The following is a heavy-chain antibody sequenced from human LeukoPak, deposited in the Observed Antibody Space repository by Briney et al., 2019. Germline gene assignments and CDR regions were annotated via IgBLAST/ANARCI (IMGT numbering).Heavy chain of an antibody. CDR2: INPSGGST. Sequence: ASVKVSCKASGYTFTSYYMHWVRQAPGQGPEWMGIINPSGGSTSYAQKFQGRVTMTRDTSTSTVYMELSSLRSEDTAVYYCARDLYCGGDCYSGFDYWGQGTLVTVSS. CDR1: GYTFTSYY. CDR3: ARDLYCGGDCYSGFDY. V-gene: IGHV1-46*01. J-gene: IGHJ4*02. D-gene: IGHD2-21*02.